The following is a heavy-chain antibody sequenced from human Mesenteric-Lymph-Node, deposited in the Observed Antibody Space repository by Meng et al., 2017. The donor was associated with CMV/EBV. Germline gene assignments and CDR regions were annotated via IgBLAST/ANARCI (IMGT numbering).Heavy chain of an antibody. CDR2: INPSGGST. J-gene: IGHJ3*02. CDR1: GYTFTSYY. Sequence: ASVKVSCKASGYTFTSYYMHWVRQAPGQGLEWMGIINPSGGSTSYAQKFQGRVTITTDESTSTAYMELSSLRSEDTAVYYCASLIGDSSDYPYDAVDIWGQGTMVTVSS. V-gene: IGHV1-46*01. D-gene: IGHD3-22*01. CDR3: ASLIGDSSDYPYDAVDI.